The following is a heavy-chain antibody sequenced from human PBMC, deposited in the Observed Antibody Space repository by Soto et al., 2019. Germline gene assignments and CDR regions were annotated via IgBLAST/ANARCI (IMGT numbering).Heavy chain of an antibody. Sequence: GGSLRLSCAASGFTFSSYAMSWVRQAPGKGLEWVSAISGSGGSTYYADSVKGRFTISRDNSKNTLYLQRNSLRAEDTAVYYCAKLTGIGGDYFDYWGQGTLVTVSS. CDR3: AKLTGIGGDYFDY. D-gene: IGHD7-27*01. CDR2: ISGSGGST. V-gene: IGHV3-23*01. CDR1: GFTFSSYA. J-gene: IGHJ4*02.